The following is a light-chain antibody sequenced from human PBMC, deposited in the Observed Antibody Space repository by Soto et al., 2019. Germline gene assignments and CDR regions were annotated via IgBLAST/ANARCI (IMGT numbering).Light chain of an antibody. Sequence: EIVLTQSPATLSLSPGERATLSCRASQSVSSYLAWYQQKPGQAPRLVIYDVSSRAAVIPPRFSGSWSGVDFSLTISSLEPEGFAFYYCQQRSTLYTFGQGTKLEIK. J-gene: IGKJ2*01. CDR3: QQRSTLYT. CDR1: QSVSSY. CDR2: DVS. V-gene: IGKV3-11*01.